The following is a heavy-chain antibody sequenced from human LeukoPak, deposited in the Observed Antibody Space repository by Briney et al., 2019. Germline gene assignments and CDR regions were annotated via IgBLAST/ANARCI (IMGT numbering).Heavy chain of an antibody. CDR3: ARGAAAGRFDY. J-gene: IGHJ4*02. CDR2: INHSGST. D-gene: IGHD6-13*01. Sequence: MTSETLSLTCAVYGGSFSGYYWSWIRQPPGKGLEWIGEINHSGSTNYNPSLKSRVTISVDTSKNQFSLKLSSVTAADTAVYYCARGAAAGRFDYWGQGTLVTVSS. CDR1: GGSFSGYY. V-gene: IGHV4-34*01.